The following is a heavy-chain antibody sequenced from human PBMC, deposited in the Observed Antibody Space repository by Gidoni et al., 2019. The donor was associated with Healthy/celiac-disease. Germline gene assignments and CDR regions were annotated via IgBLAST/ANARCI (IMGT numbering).Heavy chain of an antibody. CDR3: ARGGSNWYFDL. CDR2: IWYDGSNK. J-gene: IGHJ2*01. D-gene: IGHD3-10*01. Sequence: QVQLVESGGGLVPPGTSLRISFAASGFTFRSYGMHGVRQAPGQGLEWVAVIWYDGSNKYYADSVKGRFTISRDNSKNTLYLQMNSLRAEDTAVYYCARGGSNWYFDLWGRGTLVTVSS. CDR1: GFTFRSYG. V-gene: IGHV3-33*01.